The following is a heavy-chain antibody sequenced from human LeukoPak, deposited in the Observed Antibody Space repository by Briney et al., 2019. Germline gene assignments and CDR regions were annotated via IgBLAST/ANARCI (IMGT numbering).Heavy chain of an antibody. J-gene: IGHJ4*02. CDR2: ISSSSSTI. Sequence: GGSLRLSCAASKFTFDDYGMSWVRQAPGKGLEWVSYISSSSSTIYYADSVKGRFTISRDNAKNSLYLQMNSLRAEDTAVYYCARDKNYYDSSGMVYWGQGTLVTVSS. D-gene: IGHD3-22*01. V-gene: IGHV3-48*01. CDR3: ARDKNYYDSSGMVY. CDR1: KFTFDDYG.